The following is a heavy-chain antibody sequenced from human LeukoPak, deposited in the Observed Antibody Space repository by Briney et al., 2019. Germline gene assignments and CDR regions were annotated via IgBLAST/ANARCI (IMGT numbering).Heavy chain of an antibody. CDR1: GFTFSGYE. CDR2: ISSSGSTI. J-gene: IGHJ4*02. V-gene: IGHV3-48*03. CDR3: ARERKSVDY. Sequence: GGSLRLSCAASGFTFSGYEMNWVRQAPGEGLEWVSYISSSGSTIYYADSVKGRFTISRDNAKNSLYLQMNSLRAEDTAVYYCARERKSVDYWGQGTLVTVSS.